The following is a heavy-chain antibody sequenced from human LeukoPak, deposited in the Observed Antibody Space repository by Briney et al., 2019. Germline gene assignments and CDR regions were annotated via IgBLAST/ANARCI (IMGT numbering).Heavy chain of an antibody. CDR1: GGSISSGGYY. CDR2: IYYSGST. CDR3: ARAPLPYQGITMIVEGDY. J-gene: IGHJ4*02. Sequence: TLSLTCTVSGGSISSGGYYWSWLRQHPGKGLEWIGYIYYSGSTYYNPSLKSRVTISVDTSKNQFSLKLSSVTAADTAVYYCARAPLPYQGITMIVEGDYWGQGTLVTVSS. D-gene: IGHD3-22*01. V-gene: IGHV4-31*03.